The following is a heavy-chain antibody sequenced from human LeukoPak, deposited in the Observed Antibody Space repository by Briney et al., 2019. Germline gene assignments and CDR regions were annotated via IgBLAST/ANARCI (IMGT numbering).Heavy chain of an antibody. D-gene: IGHD2-2*01. CDR2: INHSGST. V-gene: IGHV4-34*01. CDR1: GGSFSGYY. Sequence: SETLSLTCAVYGGSFSGYYWSWIRQPPGKGLEWIGEINHSGSTNYNPSLKSRVTISVDTSKNQFSLKLSSVTAADTAVYYCARLGVRVVSAAVFDYWGQGTLVTVSS. CDR3: ARLGVRVVSAAVFDY. J-gene: IGHJ4*02.